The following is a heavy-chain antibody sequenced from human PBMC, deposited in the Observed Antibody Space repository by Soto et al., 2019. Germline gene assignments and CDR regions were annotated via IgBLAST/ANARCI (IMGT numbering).Heavy chain of an antibody. CDR3: ARWAGRVRDYGGPFDY. V-gene: IGHV1-18*04. Sequence: QVELVQSGAEVKNPVASVTVSCKASGEFFTTYGISWVRQAPGQGLEWMGWISTYSTNTNYAPKFQGRLIMTADTSTTTAHMELRSLRPDYTAVYYCARWAGRVRDYGGPFDYWGQGSLVTVSP. CDR1: GEFFTTYG. CDR2: ISTYSTNT. D-gene: IGHD4-17*01. J-gene: IGHJ4*02.